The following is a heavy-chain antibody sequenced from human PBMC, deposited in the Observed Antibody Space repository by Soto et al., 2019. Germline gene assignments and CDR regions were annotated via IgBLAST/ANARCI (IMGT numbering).Heavy chain of an antibody. J-gene: IGHJ6*02. D-gene: IGHD6-13*01. CDR3: ARTEQLYYYGMDV. CDR2: TYPGDSDT. CDR1: GYCFTINW. Sequence: PGECPKISCNGSGYCFTINWIGLVRQMPGKGLEWMGITYPGDSDTRYSPSFQGQVTISADKSISTAYVQWSSLKASDTAMYYCARTEQLYYYGMDVWGQGTTVTVSS. V-gene: IGHV5-51*01.